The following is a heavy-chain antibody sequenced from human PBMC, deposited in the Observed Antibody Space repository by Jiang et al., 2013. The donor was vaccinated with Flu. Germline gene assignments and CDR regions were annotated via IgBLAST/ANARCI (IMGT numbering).Heavy chain of an antibody. CDR3: ARDESD. CDR1: GYTFTNYA. J-gene: IGHJ4*02. Sequence: GAEVKKPGASVKVSCKASGYTFTNYAIHWVRQAPGQSLEWMGWIHAGSGDTKHSQKFQGRVTFTRDTSASTAYMDLTSLRSDDTAVYYCARDESDWGQGTLVTVSS. CDR2: IHAGSGDT. V-gene: IGHV1-3*01.